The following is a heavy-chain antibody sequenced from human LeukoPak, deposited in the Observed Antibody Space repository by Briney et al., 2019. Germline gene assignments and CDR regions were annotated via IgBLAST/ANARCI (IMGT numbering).Heavy chain of an antibody. CDR3: ARAAAGYNGPPRFDY. V-gene: IGHV3-9*01. CDR1: GFTFADYA. Sequence: PGRSLRLSCAASGFTFADYAMHWVRQAPGKGLEWVSGISWNSDSIGYADSVKGRYTISRDNAKNSLYLQMNSLRAEDTAVYYRARAAAGYNGPPRFDYWGQGTLVTVSS. J-gene: IGHJ4*02. D-gene: IGHD6-13*01. CDR2: ISWNSDSI.